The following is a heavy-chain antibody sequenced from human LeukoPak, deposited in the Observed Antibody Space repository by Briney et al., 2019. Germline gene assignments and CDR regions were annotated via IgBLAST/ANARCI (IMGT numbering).Heavy chain of an antibody. CDR1: GGSISSGGYY. V-gene: IGHV4-31*03. J-gene: IGHJ5*02. CDR3: ARERWVYDWFDP. D-gene: IGHD5-24*01. Sequence: SETLSLTCTVSGGSISSGGYYWSWIRQHPGKGLEWIGYIYYSGSTYYNPSLKSRVTISVDTSKNQFSLKLSSVTAADTAVYYCARERWVYDWFDPWGRGTQVTVSS. CDR2: IYYSGST.